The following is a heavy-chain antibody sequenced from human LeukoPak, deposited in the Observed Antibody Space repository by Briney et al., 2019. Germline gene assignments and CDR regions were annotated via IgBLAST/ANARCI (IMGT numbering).Heavy chain of an antibody. J-gene: IGHJ4*02. CDR1: GFTFSSYW. V-gene: IGHV3-7*01. D-gene: IGHD1-26*01. Sequence: GGSLRLSCAASGFTFSSYWMSWVRQAPGKGLEWVANIKQDGSEKYYVDSVKGRFTISRDNAKNSLYLQMNSLRAEDTAVYYCATLWELPTVDYWGQGTLVTVSS. CDR3: ATLWELPTVDY. CDR2: IKQDGSEK.